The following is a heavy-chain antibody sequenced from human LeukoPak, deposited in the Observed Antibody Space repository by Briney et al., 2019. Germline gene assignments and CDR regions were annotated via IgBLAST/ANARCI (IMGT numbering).Heavy chain of an antibody. CDR1: GFTFDDYA. V-gene: IGHV3-30*02. J-gene: IGHJ6*03. CDR2: IRYDGSNK. D-gene: IGHD6-13*01. CDR3: AKDPRTLYSSSWPEGYYYYYMDV. Sequence: GGSLRLSCAASGFTFDDYAMHWVRQVPGKGLEWVAFIRYDGSNKYYADSVKGRFTNSRDNSKNTLYPQMNSLRAEDTAVYYCAKDPRTLYSSSWPEGYYYYYMDVWGKGTTVTVSS.